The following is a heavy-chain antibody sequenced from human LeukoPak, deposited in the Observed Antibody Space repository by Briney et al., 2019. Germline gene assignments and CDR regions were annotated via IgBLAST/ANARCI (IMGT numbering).Heavy chain of an antibody. CDR1: GFTFSSYG. Sequence: GGSLRLSCAPSGFTFSSYGMHWVRQAPGKGLEWVAFIRYDGSDKHYADSVKGRFTISRDNSKDTLYLQMNSLRAEDTAVYYCAKPEYCSSTSCQSVDYWGQGTLVTVSS. CDR3: AKPEYCSSTSCQSVDY. D-gene: IGHD2-2*01. V-gene: IGHV3-30*02. J-gene: IGHJ4*02. CDR2: IRYDGSDK.